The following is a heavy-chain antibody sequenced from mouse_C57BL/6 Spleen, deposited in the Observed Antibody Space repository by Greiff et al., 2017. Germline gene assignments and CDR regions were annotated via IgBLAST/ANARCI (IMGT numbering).Heavy chain of an antibody. J-gene: IGHJ2*01. CDR2: FYPGSGSI. V-gene: IGHV1-62-2*01. CDR3: ARHEEDYYGSSYDFDY. Sequence: QVQLQQSGAELVKPGASVKLSCKASGYTFTEYTIHWVKQRSGQGLEWIGWFYPGSGSIKYNENFKDKATLTADKSSSTVYMELSRLTSEDSAVYFCARHEEDYYGSSYDFDYWGQGTTLTVSS. D-gene: IGHD1-1*01. CDR1: GYTFTEYT.